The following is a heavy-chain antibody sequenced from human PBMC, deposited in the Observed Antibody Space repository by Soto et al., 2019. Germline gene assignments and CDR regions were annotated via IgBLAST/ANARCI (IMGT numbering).Heavy chain of an antibody. CDR1: GGSVSSGSYY. V-gene: IGHV4-61*01. D-gene: IGHD3-9*01. Sequence: KSSETLSLTCTVSGGSVSSGSYYWSWIRQPPGKGLEWIGYIYYSGSTNYNPSLKSRVTISVDTSKNQFSLKLSSVTAADTAVYYCARVYYDILTGYYWGPPPDYYYGMDVWGQGTTVTVSS. CDR2: IYYSGST. J-gene: IGHJ6*02. CDR3: ARVYYDILTGYYWGPPPDYYYGMDV.